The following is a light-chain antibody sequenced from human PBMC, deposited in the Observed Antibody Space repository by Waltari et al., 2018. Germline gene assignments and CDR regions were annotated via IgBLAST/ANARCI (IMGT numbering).Light chain of an antibody. CDR2: EVF. CDR1: TSYAGPYYP. V-gene: IGLV2-23*02. J-gene: IGLJ1*01. CDR3: CSYAGRGTYV. Sequence: QSALTHPASVSGTPGQSITISCTGTTSYAGPYYPVFWYQQHPGEAPKLLICEVFTRPPGTSSRFSGAKSGSTASLTISGLQPEDEADYYCCSYAGRGTYVFGSGTKVTVL.